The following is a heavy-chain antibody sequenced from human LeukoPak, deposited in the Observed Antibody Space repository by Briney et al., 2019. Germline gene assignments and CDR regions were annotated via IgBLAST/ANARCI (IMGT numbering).Heavy chain of an antibody. J-gene: IGHJ3*02. Sequence: GESLKISCKGSGYRFTNYWIAWVRQMPGKGLEWMGIIYPGDSDTRYSPSFQGQVTISADKSISTAYLQWSSLKASDTAMYYCARGPHPPRGHGPLAYYAFDIWGQGTMVTVSS. CDR2: IYPGDSDT. V-gene: IGHV5-51*01. D-gene: IGHD1-26*01. CDR1: GYRFTNYW. CDR3: ARGPHPPRGHGPLAYYAFDI.